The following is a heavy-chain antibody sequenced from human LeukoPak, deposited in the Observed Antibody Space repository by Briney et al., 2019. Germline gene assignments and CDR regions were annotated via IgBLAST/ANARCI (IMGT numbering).Heavy chain of an antibody. V-gene: IGHV3-7*03. D-gene: IGHD3-9*01. CDR3: ARLGYDRSTYYGMDV. J-gene: IGHJ6*04. CDR2: IKQDGSQI. CDR1: GFIFSDYW. Sequence: PGGSLRLSCEGSGFIFSDYWMSWLRQAPGKGLEWVAYIKQDGSQIHYVDSVRGRFIISRDNAKNSLYLQMSSLRAEDTAIYYCARLGYDRSTYYGMDVWGRGTTATVSS.